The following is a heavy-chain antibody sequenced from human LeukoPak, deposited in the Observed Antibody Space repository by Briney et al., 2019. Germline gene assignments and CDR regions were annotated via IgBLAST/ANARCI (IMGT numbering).Heavy chain of an antibody. CDR3: ARFMVRGVKLRAFDI. D-gene: IGHD3-10*01. CDR1: GGSFSGYY. V-gene: IGHV4-34*01. J-gene: IGHJ3*02. CDR2: INHSGST. Sequence: SETLSLTCAVYGGSFSGYYWSWIRQPPGKGLEWIGEINHSGSTNYNPSLKSRVTISVDTSKNQFSLKLSFVTAADTAVYYCARFMVRGVKLRAFDIWGQGTMVTVSS.